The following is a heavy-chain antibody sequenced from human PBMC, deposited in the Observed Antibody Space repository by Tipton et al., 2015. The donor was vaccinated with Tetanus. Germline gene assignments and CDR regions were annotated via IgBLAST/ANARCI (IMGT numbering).Heavy chain of an antibody. CDR3: ARDHRLSASYAGWFDP. V-gene: IGHV4-39*07. Sequence: LRLSCTVSGGSISSPYCYWGWVRQPPGKGLEWIGSLYFSGSTYYNPSLKSRVAISVDTSKKQFSLKLSSVTAADTAVYYCARDHRLSASYAGWFDPWGQGTLVTVSS. CDR2: LYFSGST. CDR1: GGSISSPYCY. J-gene: IGHJ5*02. D-gene: IGHD2-8*01.